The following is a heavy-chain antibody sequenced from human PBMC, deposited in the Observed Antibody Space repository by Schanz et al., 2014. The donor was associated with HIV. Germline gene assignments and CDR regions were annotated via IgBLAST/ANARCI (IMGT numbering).Heavy chain of an antibody. Sequence: MQSGGGLVRPGGTLRISCAASGFTFTSYTMTWVRQSPGRGLEWVSSISWNSGSRGYADSVKGRFTISRDNDNDSLYLQMNSLRVEDTALYYCVKDSGTLVSGARWFDPWGQGTQVTVSS. J-gene: IGHJ5*02. D-gene: IGHD6-19*01. CDR1: GFTFTSYT. V-gene: IGHV3-9*01. CDR2: ISWNSGSR. CDR3: VKDSGTLVSGARWFDP.